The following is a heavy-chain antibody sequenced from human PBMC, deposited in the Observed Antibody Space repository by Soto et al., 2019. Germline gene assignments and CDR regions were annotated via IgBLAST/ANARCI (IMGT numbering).Heavy chain of an antibody. Sequence: QVQLVQSGAEVKKPGSSMKFSCKTSGGTFSNYYISWVRQAPGQGLEWMGDIIPMFDTPKYAQKFQGRVTITEDESKSPEEMEIRSLRNENTAVHYCGRGYAAGHFEYWGQGTLNTVSS. CDR2: IIPMFDTP. CDR3: GRGYAAGHFEY. D-gene: IGHD2-8*01. CDR1: GGTFSNYY. J-gene: IGHJ4*02. V-gene: IGHV1-69*01.